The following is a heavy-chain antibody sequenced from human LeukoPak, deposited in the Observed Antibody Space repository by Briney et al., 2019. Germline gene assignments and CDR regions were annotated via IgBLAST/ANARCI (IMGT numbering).Heavy chain of an antibody. V-gene: IGHV1-2*02. D-gene: IGHD5-18*01. CDR1: GYKFTGYY. J-gene: IGHJ4*02. Sequence: ASVKVSCKASGYKFTGYYMHWVRQAPGQGLEWMGWINPNSGDSHHAQRFQGRVTMTRDTSISTAYMELSRLRSDDTAVYYCAREIGGILVFDYWGQGTLVTVSS. CDR3: AREIGGILVFDY. CDR2: INPNSGDS.